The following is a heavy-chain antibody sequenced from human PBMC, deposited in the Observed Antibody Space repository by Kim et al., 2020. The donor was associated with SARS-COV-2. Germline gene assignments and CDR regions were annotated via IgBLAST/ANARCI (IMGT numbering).Heavy chain of an antibody. Sequence: GGSLRLSCAASGFTFSGSAMHWVRQASGKGLEWVGRIRSKANSYATAYAASVKGRFTISRDDSKNTAYLQMNSLKTEDTAVYYCTRHTSTGESSSSWCFDYWGQGTLVTVSS. J-gene: IGHJ4*02. CDR1: GFTFSGSA. D-gene: IGHD6-13*01. CDR2: IRSKANSYAT. CDR3: TRHTSTGESSSSWCFDY. V-gene: IGHV3-73*01.